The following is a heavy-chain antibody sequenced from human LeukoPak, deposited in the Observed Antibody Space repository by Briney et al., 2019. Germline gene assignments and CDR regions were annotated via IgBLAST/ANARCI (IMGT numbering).Heavy chain of an antibody. V-gene: IGHV4-30-2*01. J-gene: IGHJ6*02. CDR3: ARAPARNYGMDV. Sequence: PSQTLSLTCAVSGGSISSGGYCWSWIRQPPGKGLEWIGYIYHSGSTYYNPSLKSRVTISVDRSKNQFSLKLSSVTAADTAVYYCARAPARNYGMDVWGQGTTVTVSS. CDR2: IYHSGST. CDR1: GGSISSGGYC.